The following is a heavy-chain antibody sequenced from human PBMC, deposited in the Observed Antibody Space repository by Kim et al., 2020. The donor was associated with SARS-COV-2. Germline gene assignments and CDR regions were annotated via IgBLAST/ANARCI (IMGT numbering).Heavy chain of an antibody. CDR3: ARQEGGYDFWSGYLTK. Sequence: SETLSLTCTVSGGSISSSSYYWGWIRQPPGKGLEWIGSIYYSGSTYYNPSLKSRVTISVDTSKNQFSLKLSSVTAADTAVYYCARQEGGYDFWSGYLTKGGQGTLVTVSS. V-gene: IGHV4-39*01. CDR1: GGSISSSSYY. D-gene: IGHD3-3*01. J-gene: IGHJ4*02. CDR2: IYYSGST.